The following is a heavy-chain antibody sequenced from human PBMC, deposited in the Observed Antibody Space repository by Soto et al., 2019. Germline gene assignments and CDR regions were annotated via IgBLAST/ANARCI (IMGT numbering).Heavy chain of an antibody. CDR2: ISTYKGNT. D-gene: IGHD1-26*01. CDR1: GYTFTNYG. Sequence: VQSGAEVKKPGASVKVSCQASGYTFTNYGFNWGRKALGQGLEWMGGISTYKGNTKSAENLLDRTTLTTDTSTGTAYMELRSLRSDDTAIYYCTRGEDSPPFDYWGQGTLVIVSS. V-gene: IGHV1-18*01. CDR3: TRGEDSPPFDY. J-gene: IGHJ4*02.